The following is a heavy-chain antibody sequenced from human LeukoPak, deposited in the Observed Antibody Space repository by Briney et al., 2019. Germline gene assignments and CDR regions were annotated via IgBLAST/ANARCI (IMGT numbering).Heavy chain of an antibody. V-gene: IGHV3-23*01. Sequence: GGSLRLSCAASGFTFGSSAMSWVRQAPGKGPEWVSTFSRSGPDTYYADSVKGRFTIFRDNSKNTLYLQMNSLRAEDTAVYYCAKASLGSWYYFDYWGQGTLVTVSS. CDR2: FSRSGPDT. J-gene: IGHJ4*02. CDR3: AKASLGSWYYFDY. CDR1: GFTFGSSA. D-gene: IGHD6-13*01.